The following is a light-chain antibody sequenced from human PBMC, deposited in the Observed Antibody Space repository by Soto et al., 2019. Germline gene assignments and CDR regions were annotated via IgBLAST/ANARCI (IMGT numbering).Light chain of an antibody. J-gene: IGKJ4*01. CDR3: QQYSSWPLT. CDR2: GAS. V-gene: IGKV3-15*01. CDR1: QSVSSSY. Sequence: EIVMTQSPATLSVSPGERATLSCRASQSVSSSYLAWYQQKPGQSPRLLMYGASTRATGIPARFSGSGSGTEFTLTISSLQSEDFAVYYCQQYSSWPLTFGGGTKVEIK.